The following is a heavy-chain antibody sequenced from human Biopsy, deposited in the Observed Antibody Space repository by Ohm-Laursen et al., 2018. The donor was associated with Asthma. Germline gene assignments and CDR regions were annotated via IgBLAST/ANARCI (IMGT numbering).Heavy chain of an antibody. V-gene: IGHV4-34*01. Sequence: TLSLTCNVYPGSFSGFFWTWIRQSPGKGLEWIGETNERGVTTNNPSLKSRVIISIDTYWNRVSLKLTSVTAADTAVYYCARGPELDVWGQGTTVTVSS. CDR1: PGSFSGFF. J-gene: IGHJ6*02. CDR2: TNERGVT. CDR3: ARGPELDV.